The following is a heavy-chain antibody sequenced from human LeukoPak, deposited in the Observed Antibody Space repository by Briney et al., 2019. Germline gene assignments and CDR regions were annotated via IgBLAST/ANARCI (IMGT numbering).Heavy chain of an antibody. J-gene: IGHJ4*02. V-gene: IGHV3-30-3*01. CDR1: GFTFSSYA. CDR2: ISYDGSNK. Sequence: PGGSLRLSCAASGFTFSSYAMHWVRQAPGKGLEWVAVISYDGSNKYYADSVKGRFTISRDNSKNTLYLQMNSLRAEDTAVYYCARDRDSGGSCEFDYWGQGTLVTVSS. CDR3: ARDRDSGGSCEFDY. D-gene: IGHD2-15*01.